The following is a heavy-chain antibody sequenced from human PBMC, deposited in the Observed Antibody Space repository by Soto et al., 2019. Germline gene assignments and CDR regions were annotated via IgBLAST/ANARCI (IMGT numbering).Heavy chain of an antibody. CDR1: GFSFSNCG. V-gene: IGHV3-30*18. CDR2: IASDGSDK. CDR3: VKGSDVARQELDY. D-gene: IGHD3-16*01. Sequence: QVQLVESGGGGVQPGRSLRLSCAASGFSFSNCGMHWVRQAPGKGLEWVAAIASDGSDKYYSESVKGRFTIARDNSKNTLFLQMNSLRVEDKAVYYCVKGSDVARQELDYWGQGTLVTVYS. J-gene: IGHJ4*02.